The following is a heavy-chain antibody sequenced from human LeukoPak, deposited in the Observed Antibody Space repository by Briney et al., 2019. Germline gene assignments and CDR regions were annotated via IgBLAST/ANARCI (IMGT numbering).Heavy chain of an antibody. D-gene: IGHD5-12*01. CDR3: ARGYGGYADY. CDR2: IYYSGST. J-gene: IGHJ4*02. V-gene: IGHV4-59*01. Sequence: SETLSLTCTVSGGSISSYYWSWIRQPPGKGLEWIGYIYYSGSTNYNPSLKSRVTISVDTSKNQFSLKLSSVTAADTAVYYCARGYGGYADYWGQGTLVTVSS. CDR1: GGSISSYY.